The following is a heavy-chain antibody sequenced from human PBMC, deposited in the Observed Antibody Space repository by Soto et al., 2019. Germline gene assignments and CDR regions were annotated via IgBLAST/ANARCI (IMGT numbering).Heavy chain of an antibody. D-gene: IGHD4-4*01. V-gene: IGHV1-18*01. Sequence: EASVKVSCKASGYTFTSYGISWVRQAPGQGLEWMGWISAYNGNTNYAQKLQGRVTMTTDTSTSTAYMELRSLRSDDTAVYYCARDSNSQGGGGLLFLAYYYYGMDVWGQGTTVTVSS. CDR3: ARDSNSQGGGGLLFLAYYYYGMDV. J-gene: IGHJ6*02. CDR2: ISAYNGNT. CDR1: GYTFTSYG.